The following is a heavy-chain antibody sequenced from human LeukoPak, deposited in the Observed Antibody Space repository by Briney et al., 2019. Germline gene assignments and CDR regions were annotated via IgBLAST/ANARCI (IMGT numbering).Heavy chain of an antibody. CDR1: GYTFTGYY. V-gene: IGHV1-2*02. J-gene: IGHJ4*02. D-gene: IGHD3-22*01. CDR3: ARDQNFHGSGGYYGIDC. Sequence: ASVKVSCKASGYTFTGYYIHWVRQAPGQGLEGIGWINPNNGGTNYAQKFQDRVTMTGDTSITTAYMELSRLTSDDTAVYYCARDQNFHGSGGYYGIDCWGQGTLVTVSS. CDR2: INPNNGGT.